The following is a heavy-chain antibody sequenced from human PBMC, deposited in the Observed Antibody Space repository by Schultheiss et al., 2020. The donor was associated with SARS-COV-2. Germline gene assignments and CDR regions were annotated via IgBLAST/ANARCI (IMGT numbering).Heavy chain of an antibody. D-gene: IGHD2-2*01. CDR2: INHSGST. CDR1: GGSISSYY. CDR3: ATVRVVPAAGTTYYYYYGMDV. J-gene: IGHJ6*02. Sequence: SETLSLTCTVSGGSISSYYWSWIRQPPGKGLEWIGEINHSGSTNYNPSLKSRVTISVDTSKNQFSLKLSSVTAADTAVYYCATVRVVPAAGTTYYYYYGMDVWGQGTTVTVSS. V-gene: IGHV4-34*01.